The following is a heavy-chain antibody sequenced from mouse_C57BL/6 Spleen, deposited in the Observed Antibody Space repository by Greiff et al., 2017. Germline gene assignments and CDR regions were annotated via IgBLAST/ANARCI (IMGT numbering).Heavy chain of an antibody. CDR3: ARELITTVVDAMDY. CDR1: GYTFTSYW. Sequence: QVHVKQSGAELAKPGASVKLSCKASGYTFTSYWMHWVKQRPGQGLEWIGYINPSSGYTKYNQKFKDKATLTADKSSSTAYMQLSSLTYEDSAVYYCARELITTVVDAMDYWGQGTSVTVSS. V-gene: IGHV1-7*01. CDR2: INPSSGYT. J-gene: IGHJ4*01. D-gene: IGHD1-1*01.